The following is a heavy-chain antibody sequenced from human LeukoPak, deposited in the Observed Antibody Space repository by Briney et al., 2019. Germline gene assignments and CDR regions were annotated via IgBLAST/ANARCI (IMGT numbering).Heavy chain of an antibody. D-gene: IGHD3-22*01. CDR1: GGSISSGSFY. J-gene: IGHJ4*02. CDR3: ARDYYDSSGYYWGYFDY. CDR2: IYTSGST. V-gene: IGHV4-61*02. Sequence: SETLSLTCTVSGGSISSGSFYWSWIRQPAGKGLEWIGRIYTSGSTNYNPSLKSRVTISIDTSKNQFSLKLSSVTAADTAVYYCARDYYDSSGYYWGYFDYWGQGTLVTVSS.